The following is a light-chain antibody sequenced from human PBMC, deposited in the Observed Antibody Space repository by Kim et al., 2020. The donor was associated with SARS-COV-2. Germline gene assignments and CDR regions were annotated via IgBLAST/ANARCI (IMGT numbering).Light chain of an antibody. J-gene: IGKJ4*01. CDR2: DAS. V-gene: IGKV1-33*01. Sequence: DIQMTQSPSSLSASVGDRVTITCQASQDISKYLNWYQQKPGKAPKLLIYDASNLEAGVPSRFSGRGSGTDFTFTIRSLQPEDIATYYCQQYEDLPLTFGGGTKLEI. CDR3: QQYEDLPLT. CDR1: QDISKY.